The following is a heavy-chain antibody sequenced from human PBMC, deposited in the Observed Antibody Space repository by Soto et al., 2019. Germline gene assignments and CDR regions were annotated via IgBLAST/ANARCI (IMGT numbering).Heavy chain of an antibody. CDR3: ATVTYYDILTGYTFDY. Sequence: ASVKVSCKVSGYTLPELSMHWVRQAPGKGLEWMGGFDPEDSETIYAQKFQGRVTMTEDTSTDTAYMELSSLRSEDTAVYYCATVTYYDILTGYTFDYWGQGTLVTVSS. CDR2: FDPEDSET. CDR1: GYTLPELS. V-gene: IGHV1-24*01. D-gene: IGHD3-9*01. J-gene: IGHJ4*02.